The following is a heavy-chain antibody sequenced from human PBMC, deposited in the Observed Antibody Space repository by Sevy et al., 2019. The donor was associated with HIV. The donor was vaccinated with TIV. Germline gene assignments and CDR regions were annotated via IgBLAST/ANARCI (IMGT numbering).Heavy chain of an antibody. J-gene: IGHJ4*02. CDR1: GFMFDDYA. V-gene: IGHV3-9*01. Sequence: GGSLRLSCTASGFMFDDYAMHWVRQPPGKGLEWVSGITWDGGRTGYADSVKGRFIISRDNTKSSLYLQMNSLRAEDTALYYCAKDLRRGDILTGYLNYWGQGLLVTVSS. CDR3: AKDLRRGDILTGYLNY. CDR2: ITWDGGRT. D-gene: IGHD3-9*01.